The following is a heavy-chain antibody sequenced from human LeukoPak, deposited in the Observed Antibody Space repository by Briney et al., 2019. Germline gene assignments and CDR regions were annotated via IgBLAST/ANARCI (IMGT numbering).Heavy chain of an antibody. D-gene: IGHD2-15*01. Sequence: SETLSLTCSVFAGSLSSYYLSWIRRPPGKGLEWIGYIYYSGSTNYNPSLKSRLTISVSPSKNQFSLKVSSVTAAGTAVYYCARTPDSVNWYLDLWGGGTLVTVSS. V-gene: IGHV4-59*01. CDR3: ARTPDSVNWYLDL. J-gene: IGHJ2*01. CDR2: IYYSGST. CDR1: AGSLSSYY.